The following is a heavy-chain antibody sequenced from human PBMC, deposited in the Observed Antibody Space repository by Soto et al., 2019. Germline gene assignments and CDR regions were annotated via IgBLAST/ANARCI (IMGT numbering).Heavy chain of an antibody. D-gene: IGHD1-1*01. CDR3: AKGVAHNDNYIPFEY. J-gene: IGHJ4*02. V-gene: IGHV3-53*01. Sequence: PGESLRLSXPFSVFPFGNNFMTWLRQAPGKGMEWVSVIYSSGNTYYADSVKGLFTISSDNSENTLHLQMDSLRAEDTAVYHCAKGVAHNDNYIPFEYWGQGTLVTVSS. CDR2: IYSSGNT. CDR1: VFPFGNNF.